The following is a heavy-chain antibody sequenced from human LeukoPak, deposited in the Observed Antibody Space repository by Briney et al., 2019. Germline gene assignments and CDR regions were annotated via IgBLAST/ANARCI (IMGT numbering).Heavy chain of an antibody. J-gene: IGHJ4*02. CDR3: ARGGYYDFWSGYLD. Sequence: SETLSLTCTVSGGSISNNNYHWGWIRQPPGKGLEWIGSIFYSGTSYYNPSLKSRVTISVDTSKNQFSLKLSSVTAADTAVYYCARGGYYDFWSGYLDWGQGTLVTVSS. D-gene: IGHD3-3*01. CDR1: GGSISNNNYH. V-gene: IGHV4-39*01. CDR2: IFYSGTS.